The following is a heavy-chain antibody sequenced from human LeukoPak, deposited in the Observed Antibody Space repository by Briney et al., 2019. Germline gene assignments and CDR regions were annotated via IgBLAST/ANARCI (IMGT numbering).Heavy chain of an antibody. J-gene: IGHJ5*02. CDR3: AGSSAVAGTSWFDP. CDR1: GGTFSSYA. V-gene: IGHV1-69*04. Sequence: GASVKVSCKASGGTFSSYAISWVRQAPGQGLEWMGRIIPILGIANYAQKLQGRVTMTTDTSTSTAYMELRSLRSDDTAVYYCAGSSAVAGTSWFDPWGQGTLVTVSS. D-gene: IGHD6-19*01. CDR2: IIPILGIA.